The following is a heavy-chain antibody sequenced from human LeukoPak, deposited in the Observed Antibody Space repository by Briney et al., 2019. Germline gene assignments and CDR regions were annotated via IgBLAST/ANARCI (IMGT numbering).Heavy chain of an antibody. V-gene: IGHV3-53*01. CDR1: GLTVSSNY. CDR2: IYSGGST. D-gene: IGHD3/OR15-3a*01. J-gene: IGHJ4*02. Sequence: GGSLRLSCAASGLTVSSNYMSWVRQAPGKGLEWVSVIYSGGSTYYADSVKGRFTISRDNSKNTLYLQMNSLRAEDTAVYYCARVVRVMHFDYWGQGTLVTVSS. CDR3: ARVVRVMHFDY.